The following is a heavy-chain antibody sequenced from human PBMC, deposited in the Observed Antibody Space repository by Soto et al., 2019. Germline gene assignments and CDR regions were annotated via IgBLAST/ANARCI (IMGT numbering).Heavy chain of an antibody. V-gene: IGHV4-59*08. J-gene: IGHJ4*02. CDR2: VAYPGVS. CDR3: ARYSNRHQWLDS. D-gene: IGHD6-13*01. Sequence: PSDPLSFTCSVSGGAMTNFYWTWIRQTPGKGLEWMAHVAYPGVSKDRHSLQSRGTISVDTSKSHYSLNLNSVSVADTAIYYCARYSNRHQWLDSWGQGTLVTVS. CDR1: GGAMTNFY.